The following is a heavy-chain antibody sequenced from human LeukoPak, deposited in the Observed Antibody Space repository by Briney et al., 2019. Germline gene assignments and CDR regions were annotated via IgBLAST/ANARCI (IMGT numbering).Heavy chain of an antibody. CDR2: INPNSGGT. J-gene: IGHJ3*02. CDR1: GYTFTGYY. D-gene: IGHD6-13*01. V-gene: IGHV1-2*02. Sequence: ASVKVSCKASGYTFTGYYMHWVRQAPGQGLEWMGWINPNSGGTNYAQKFQGRVTMTRDTSISTAYMELSRLRSDDTAVYYCARGTESIAAAGNDAFDIWGQGTMVTVSS. CDR3: ARGTESIAAAGNDAFDI.